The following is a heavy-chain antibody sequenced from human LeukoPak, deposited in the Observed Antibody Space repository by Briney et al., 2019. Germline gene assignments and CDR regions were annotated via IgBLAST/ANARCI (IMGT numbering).Heavy chain of an antibody. J-gene: IGHJ4*02. CDR3: ARALYNNGWYYFDY. CDR2: ISGGGDNT. CDR1: GFTFSTYA. V-gene: IGHV3-23*01. D-gene: IGHD6-19*01. Sequence: GGSLRLSCAASGFTFSTYAVTWVRQAPGKGLEWVSSISGGGDNTYYADSVKGRFTISRDNSKNTLYLQMNSLRAEDTAVYYCARALYNNGWYYFDYWGQGTLVTVSS.